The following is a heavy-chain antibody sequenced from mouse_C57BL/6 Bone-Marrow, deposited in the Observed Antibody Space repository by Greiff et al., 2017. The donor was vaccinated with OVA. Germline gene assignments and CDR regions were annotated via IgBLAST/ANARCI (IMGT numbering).Heavy chain of an antibody. Sequence: EVKLMESGEGLVKPGGSLKLSCAASGFTFSSYAMSWVRQTPEKRLEWVAYISSGGDYIYYADTVKGRFTISRDNARNTLYLQMSSLKSEDTAMYYCVITTVVAGDYWGRGTTLTVSS. J-gene: IGHJ2*01. D-gene: IGHD1-1*01. CDR3: VITTVVAGDY. V-gene: IGHV5S21*01. CDR1: GFTFSSYA. CDR2: ISSGGDYI.